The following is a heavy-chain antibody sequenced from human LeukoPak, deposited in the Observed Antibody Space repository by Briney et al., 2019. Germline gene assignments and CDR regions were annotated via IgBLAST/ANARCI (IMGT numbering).Heavy chain of an antibody. CDR2: MSGSGGST. D-gene: IGHD6-19*01. CDR3: ARGGKRAVAGTRSPQYFQH. Sequence: GGTLRLSCAASGFTFSSYGMSWVRQAPGKGLEWLSGMSGSGGSTYYAGSVKGRFTISRDNSKNTLYLQMNSLRAEDTAVYYCARGGKRAVAGTRSPQYFQHWGQGTLVTVSS. J-gene: IGHJ1*01. CDR1: GFTFSSYG. V-gene: IGHV3-23*01.